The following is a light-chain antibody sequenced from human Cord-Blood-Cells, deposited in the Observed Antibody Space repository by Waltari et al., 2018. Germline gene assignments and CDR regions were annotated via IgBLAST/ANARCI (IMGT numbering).Light chain of an antibody. CDR1: SSDVGSYNL. Sequence: QSALTQPASVSGSPGQSITISCTGTSSDVGSYNLVSWYQQHPGKAPNLMIYEGSKRPAGFSNRFSGSSSGTTPSLTISGLQAEDEADYYCCSYAGSSTWVFGGGTKLTVL. CDR3: CSYAGSSTWV. CDR2: EGS. J-gene: IGLJ3*02. V-gene: IGLV2-23*01.